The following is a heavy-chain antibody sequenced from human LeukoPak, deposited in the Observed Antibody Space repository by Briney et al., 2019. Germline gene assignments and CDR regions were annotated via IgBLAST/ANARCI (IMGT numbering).Heavy chain of an antibody. V-gene: IGHV4-59*12. Sequence: SETLSLTCTVSGGSISSYYWSWIRQPPGKGLEWIGYIYYSGSTNYNPSLKSRVTISVDTSKNQFSLKLSSVTAADTAVYYCARDSGGSYYRFDYWGQGTLVTVSS. J-gene: IGHJ4*02. CDR1: GGSISSYY. CDR3: ARDSGGSYYRFDY. D-gene: IGHD1-26*01. CDR2: IYYSGST.